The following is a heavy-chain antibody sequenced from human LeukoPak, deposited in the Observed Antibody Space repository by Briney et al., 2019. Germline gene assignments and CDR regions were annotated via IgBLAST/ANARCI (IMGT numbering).Heavy chain of an antibody. J-gene: IGHJ4*02. CDR2: LRSGGTI. CDR1: EFTVSRSY. CDR3: AREGEKADGYNHGLDR. D-gene: IGHD5-24*01. V-gene: IGHV3-53*01. Sequence: GGSLRLSCAATEFTVSRSYMTWVRQAPGKGLEWVSVLRSGGTIEYADTVKGRFTISRDISKNTVYLQMNNLSSEDTAVYFCAREGEKADGYNHGLDRWGQGTLVTVSS.